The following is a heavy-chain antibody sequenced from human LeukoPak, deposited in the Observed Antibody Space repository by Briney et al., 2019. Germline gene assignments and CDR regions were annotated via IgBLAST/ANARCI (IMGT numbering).Heavy chain of an antibody. D-gene: IGHD3-22*01. CDR3: ARRDDSSGYYIGYFDY. Sequence: SETLSLTCTVSGGSISSSSYYWGWIRQPPGKGLEWIGSIYYSGSTYYNPSLKSRVTISVDTSKNQFSLKPSSVTAADTAVYYCARRDDSSGYYIGYFDYWGQGTLVTVSS. CDR1: GGSISSSSYY. CDR2: IYYSGST. J-gene: IGHJ4*02. V-gene: IGHV4-39*01.